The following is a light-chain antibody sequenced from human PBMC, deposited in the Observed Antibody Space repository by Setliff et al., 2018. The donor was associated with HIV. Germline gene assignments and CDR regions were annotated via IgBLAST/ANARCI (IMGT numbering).Light chain of an antibody. V-gene: IGLV2-14*03. Sequence: QSALTQPASLSGSPGHPITISCTGTSSDIGGYTYVSWYQCHPGKAPKLLIYDVIKRPSGVSHRFSGSKSANTASLTISGLLTEDEADYYCSSFTSTSSYVIFGGGTKVTVL. CDR3: SSFTSTSSYVI. J-gene: IGLJ2*01. CDR2: DVI. CDR1: SSDIGGYTY.